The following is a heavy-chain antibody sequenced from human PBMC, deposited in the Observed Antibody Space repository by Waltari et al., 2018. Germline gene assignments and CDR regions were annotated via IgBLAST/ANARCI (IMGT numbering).Heavy chain of an antibody. CDR1: GVSVNNYAHY. V-gene: IGHV4-61*08. CDR3: ARVTNDPFDF. Sequence: QVLLQESGPGLVRPSETLSLTCTVSGVSVNNYAHYWGWTRQPPGKGLEWIGYMFHGGSTDYKPSLKGRVNISTDKAKNQISLHLTSLTAADTALYFCARVTNDPFDFWGQGTMVTVSP. J-gene: IGHJ3*01. CDR2: MFHGGST.